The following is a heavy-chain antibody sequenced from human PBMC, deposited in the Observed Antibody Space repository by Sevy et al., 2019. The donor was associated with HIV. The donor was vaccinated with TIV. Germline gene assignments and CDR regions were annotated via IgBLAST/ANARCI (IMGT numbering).Heavy chain of an antibody. CDR1: GYTFSNFI. J-gene: IGHJ4*02. CDR2: INTVTGNP. Sequence: ASVKVSCKASGYTFSNFIMHWVRQAPGQGLEWMGWINTVTGNPTFAQDFTGRFGFSLDTSLSTAYLQIDNLKAEDTGVYYCTRDRPNWGNDYWGQGTLVTVSS. D-gene: IGHD7-27*01. CDR3: TRDRPNWGNDY. V-gene: IGHV7-4-1*01.